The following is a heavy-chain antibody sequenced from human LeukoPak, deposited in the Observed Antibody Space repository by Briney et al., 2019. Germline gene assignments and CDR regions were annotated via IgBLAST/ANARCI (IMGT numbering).Heavy chain of an antibody. J-gene: IGHJ5*02. Sequence: SETLSLTCTVSGGSISSGGYYWSWIRQHPGKGLEWIGYIYYSGSTYYNPSLKSRVTISVDTSKNQFSLKLSSVTAADTAVYYCARGTTVTYWFDPWGQGTLVTVSS. CDR2: IYYSGST. CDR3: ARGTTVTYWFDP. CDR1: GGSISSGGYY. V-gene: IGHV4-31*03. D-gene: IGHD4-17*01.